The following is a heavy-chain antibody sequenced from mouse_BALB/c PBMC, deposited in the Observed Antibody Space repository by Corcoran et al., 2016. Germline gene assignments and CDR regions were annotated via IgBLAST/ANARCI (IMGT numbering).Heavy chain of an antibody. V-gene: IGHV1-22*01. J-gene: IGHJ4*01. Sequence: EVQLQQSGPELVKPGASVKISCKTSGYTFTEYTMHWVKQSHGKSLEWIGSINPNNGGTSYNQKFKGKATLTVDKSSSTAYMELRSLTSEDSAVYYCARDGGLRRNYALDYGGQGTSVTVSS. D-gene: IGHD2-4*01. CDR3: ARDGGLRRNYALDY. CDR2: INPNNGGT. CDR1: GYTFTEYT.